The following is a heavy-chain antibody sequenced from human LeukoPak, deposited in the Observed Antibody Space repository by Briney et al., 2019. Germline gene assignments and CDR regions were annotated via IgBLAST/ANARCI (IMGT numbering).Heavy chain of an antibody. J-gene: IGHJ4*02. CDR1: GFTFSSYA. Sequence: GGSLRLSCAASGFTFSSYAMSWVRQAPGNGLEWVSAISGSGGSTYYADSVKGRFTTCRDNSKNTLYLQMNSLRAEDTAVYYCAQDPRPGPFGDSPEADYWGQGTLVTVSS. CDR3: AQDPRPGPFGDSPEADY. V-gene: IGHV3-23*01. CDR2: ISGSGGST. D-gene: IGHD2-21*01.